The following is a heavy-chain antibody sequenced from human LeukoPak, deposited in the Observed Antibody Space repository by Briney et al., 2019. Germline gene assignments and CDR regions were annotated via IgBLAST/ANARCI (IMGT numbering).Heavy chain of an antibody. CDR3: ARDPTVQLWFDY. CDR1: GFIFSSYS. Sequence: GGSLRLSCAASGFIFSSYSMNWVRQAPGKGLELVSFISSSTSTIYYADSVKGRFTISRDNAKNSLYLQMNSLRAEDTAVYYCARDPTVQLWFDYWGQGTLVTVSS. CDR2: ISSSTSTI. J-gene: IGHJ5*01. D-gene: IGHD5-18*01. V-gene: IGHV3-48*04.